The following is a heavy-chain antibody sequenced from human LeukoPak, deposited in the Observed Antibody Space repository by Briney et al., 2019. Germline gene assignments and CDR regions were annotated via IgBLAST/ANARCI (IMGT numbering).Heavy chain of an antibody. V-gene: IGHV3-33*03. J-gene: IGHJ4*02. Sequence: PGGSLRLSCVASEIIFKDYGMHWVRQAPGKGLEWVAVIWYDGSKEYYADSVKGRFSVSRDNSKNTLYLQMSSLRAEDTAVYYCVPKGTEGYWGQGTLVTVSS. CDR3: VPKGTEGY. CDR1: EIIFKDYG. CDR2: IWYDGSKE.